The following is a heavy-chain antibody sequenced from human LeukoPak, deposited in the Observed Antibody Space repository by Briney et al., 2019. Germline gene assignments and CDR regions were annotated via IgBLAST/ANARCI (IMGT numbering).Heavy chain of an antibody. CDR2: INHSGST. D-gene: IGHD3-10*01. J-gene: IGHJ4*02. Sequence: PSETLSLTCVVYGGSFSGYYWSWIRQPPGKGLEWIGEINHSGSTNYNPSLKSRVTISIDTSKNQFSLKLSSVTAADTAVYYCARSWFGELFDDYWGQGTLVTVSS. V-gene: IGHV4-34*01. CDR1: GGSFSGYY. CDR3: ARSWFGELFDDY.